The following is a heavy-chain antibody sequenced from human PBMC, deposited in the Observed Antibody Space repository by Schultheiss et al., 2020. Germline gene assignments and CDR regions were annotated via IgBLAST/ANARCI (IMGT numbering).Heavy chain of an antibody. CDR2: ISSSSSTI. CDR1: GFTFSSYA. D-gene: IGHD1/OR15-1a*01. Sequence: GGSLRLSCAASGFTFSSYAMHWVRQAPGKGLEWVSYISSSSSTIYYADSVKGRFTISRDNSKNTLYLQMNSLRAEDTAVYYCAKDHKNTGRISYYYYGMDVWGQGTTVTVSS. J-gene: IGHJ6*02. CDR3: AKDHKNTGRISYYYYGMDV. V-gene: IGHV3-48*01.